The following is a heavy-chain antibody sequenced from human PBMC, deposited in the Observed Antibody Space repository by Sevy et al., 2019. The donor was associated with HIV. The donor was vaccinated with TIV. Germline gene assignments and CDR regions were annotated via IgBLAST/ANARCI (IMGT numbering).Heavy chain of an antibody. D-gene: IGHD3-22*01. Sequence: GGSLRLSCAASGFTFSSYEMNWVRQAPGNGLEWVSYISSSGSTIYYADSVKGRFTISRDNAKNSLYLQMNSLRAEDTAVYYCARFYDSSGYVDYWGQGTLVTVSS. CDR3: ARFYDSSGYVDY. J-gene: IGHJ4*02. CDR1: GFTFSSYE. CDR2: ISSSGSTI. V-gene: IGHV3-48*03.